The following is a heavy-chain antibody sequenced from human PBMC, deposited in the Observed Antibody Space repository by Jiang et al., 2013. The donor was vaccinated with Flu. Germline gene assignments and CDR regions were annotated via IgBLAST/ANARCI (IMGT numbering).Heavy chain of an antibody. J-gene: IGHJ6*02. CDR2: INHSGST. CDR1: VGPSVVTT. Sequence: TLVPHLRCRMVGPSVVTTGAGSASPQGRAGVDWEINHSGSTNYNPSLKSRVIISVDTSKKQFSLKLRSVTAADTAVYYCARGGGDCTNGVLCQPGLGYYGMDVWGQGTTVTVSS. D-gene: IGHD2-8*01. V-gene: IGHV4-34*01. CDR3: ARGGGDCTNGVLCQPGLGYYGMDV.